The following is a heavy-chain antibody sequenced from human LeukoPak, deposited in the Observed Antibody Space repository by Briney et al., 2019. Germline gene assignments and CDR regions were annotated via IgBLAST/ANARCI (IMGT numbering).Heavy chain of an antibody. CDR2: ISGSGGGT. Sequence: GGSLDLSCAASGFTFRTYAMSWVRQAPGKGLEWVSAISGSGGGTYYADSVKGRFTISRDNSKNTLYVQMNSLRAEDTAVYYCAKFHTVTTTYWGQGTLVTVSS. D-gene: IGHD4-11*01. J-gene: IGHJ4*02. V-gene: IGHV3-23*01. CDR3: AKFHTVTTTY. CDR1: GFTFRTYA.